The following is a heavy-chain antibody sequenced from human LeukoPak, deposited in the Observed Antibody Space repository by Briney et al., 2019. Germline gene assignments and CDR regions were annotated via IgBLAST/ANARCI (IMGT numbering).Heavy chain of an antibody. V-gene: IGHV3-9*01. CDR1: AFTFDDYA. CDR3: AKVVDFRWGLDY. Sequence: GRSLRLSCAAAAFTFDDYAIHWVRQAAREGMGWVSGISWNSGSIGYADSVKGRFTISRDNAKNSLYLQRNSLRAEDTALYYCAKVVDFRWGLDYWGQGTLVTVSS. J-gene: IGHJ4*02. CDR2: ISWNSGSI. D-gene: IGHD2-21*02.